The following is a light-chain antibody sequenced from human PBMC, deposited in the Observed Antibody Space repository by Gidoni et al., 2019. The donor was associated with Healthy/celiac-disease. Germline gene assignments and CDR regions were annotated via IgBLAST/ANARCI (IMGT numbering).Light chain of an antibody. CDR1: QSISSW. V-gene: IGKV1-5*03. CDR3: QQYNSSPLP. J-gene: IGKJ4*01. CDR2: KAS. Sequence: DIQMTQSPSTLSASVGDRVTITCRASQSISSWLAWYQQKPGKAPKLLLYKASSLESGVPSRFSGSGSGTEFTLTISSLQPDDFATYYCQQYNSSPLPFXGXTKVEIK.